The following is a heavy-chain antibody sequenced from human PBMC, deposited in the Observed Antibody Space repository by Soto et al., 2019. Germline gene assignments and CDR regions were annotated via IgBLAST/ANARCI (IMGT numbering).Heavy chain of an antibody. V-gene: IGHV1-69*02. CDR2: IIPILGIA. D-gene: IGHD5-12*01. CDR1: GGTFSSYT. Sequence: ASVKVSCKASGGTFSSYTISWVRQAPGQGLEWMGRIIPILGIANYAQKLKGRVTITADKSTSTAYMELSSLRSEDMAVYYCARNSGYDSGPFDIWGQGTMVTVSS. CDR3: ARNSGYDSGPFDI. J-gene: IGHJ3*02.